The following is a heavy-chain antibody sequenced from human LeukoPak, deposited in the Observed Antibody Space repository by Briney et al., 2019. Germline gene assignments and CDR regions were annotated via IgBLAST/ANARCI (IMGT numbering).Heavy chain of an antibody. Sequence: GGSLRLSCVASGFTLRSYVMNWVRQTPGKGLEWVSSISGSGDSTFYADSVKGRFSISRDNSKNTLYLQVNGLRTEDTAVYYCAKDGSYYADYWGQGTLVTVSS. CDR3: AKDGSYYADY. J-gene: IGHJ4*02. D-gene: IGHD1-26*01. CDR2: ISGSGDST. CDR1: GFTLRSYV. V-gene: IGHV3-23*01.